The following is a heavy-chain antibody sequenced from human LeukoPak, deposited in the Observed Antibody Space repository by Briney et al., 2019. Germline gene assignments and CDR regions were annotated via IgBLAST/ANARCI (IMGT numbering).Heavy chain of an antibody. Sequence: GGSLRLSCAASGFNFSSYWMHWVRQAPGKGLVWISRINYDGTTTSYADSVKGRFTISRDNAKNTVYLQMSGLRAEDTAIYYCARGVPSPFPDPFDHWGQGTLVIVSS. CDR1: GFNFSSYW. CDR2: INYDGTTT. V-gene: IGHV3-74*01. J-gene: IGHJ4*02. D-gene: IGHD6-6*01. CDR3: ARGVPSPFPDPFDH.